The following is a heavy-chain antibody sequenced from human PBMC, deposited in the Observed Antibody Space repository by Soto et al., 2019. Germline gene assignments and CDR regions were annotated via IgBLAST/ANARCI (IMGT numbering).Heavy chain of an antibody. CDR2: IIPIFGAA. CDR3: AKSRDYYDSGVGWFDP. V-gene: IGHV1-69*06. D-gene: IGHD3-22*01. J-gene: IGHJ5*02. CDR1: GGTFSSYA. Sequence: QVQLVQSGAEVKKPGSSVKVSCKASGGTFSSYAISWVRQAPGQGLEWMGGIIPIFGAANYAQKFQGRVTITADKSTSTAYMELSSLRSEDTAVYYCAKSRDYYDSGVGWFDPWGQGTLVTVSS.